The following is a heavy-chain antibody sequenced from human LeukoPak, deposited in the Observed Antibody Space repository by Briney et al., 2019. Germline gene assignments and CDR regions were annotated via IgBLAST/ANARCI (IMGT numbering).Heavy chain of an antibody. CDR3: ARAYGDYGMDV. J-gene: IGHJ6*02. D-gene: IGHD4-17*01. CDR2: IYYSGST. V-gene: IGHV4-59*01. CDR1: GGSISSYY. Sequence: KPSETLSLTCTVSGGSISSYYWSWIRQPPGKRLEWIGYIYYSGSTNYNPSLKSRVTIPVDTSKNQFSLKLSSVTAADTAVYYCARAYGDYGMDVWGQGTTVTVSS.